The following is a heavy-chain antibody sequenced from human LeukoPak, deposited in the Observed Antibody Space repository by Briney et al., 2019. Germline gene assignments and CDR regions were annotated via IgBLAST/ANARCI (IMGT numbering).Heavy chain of an antibody. J-gene: IGHJ3*02. V-gene: IGHV1-69*04. CDR1: GGTFSSYA. CDR2: IIPILGIA. D-gene: IGHD3-10*01. Sequence: SVKVSCKASGGTFSSYAISWVRQAPGQGLEWMGRIIPILGIANYAQKFQGRVTITADKSTSTAYMELSSLRSEDTAVYYCAREAYGSGSYRPRGAFDIWGQGTMVTASS. CDR3: AREAYGSGSYRPRGAFDI.